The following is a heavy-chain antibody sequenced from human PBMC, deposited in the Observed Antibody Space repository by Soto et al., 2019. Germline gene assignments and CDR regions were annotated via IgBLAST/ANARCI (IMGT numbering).Heavy chain of an antibody. V-gene: IGHV3-33*01. CDR3: AATNRGLGSDY. Sequence: QVQLVESGGAVVQPGRSLRLSCAASGFTFSTYAMHWVRQAPGTGLEWVAVIWYDGSNKYYADSVKGRFTISRDNSKNTVSLEMNNLRADDTALYYCAATNRGLGSDYWGHGTQVTVAS. J-gene: IGHJ4*01. CDR2: IWYDGSNK. CDR1: GFTFSTYA. D-gene: IGHD3-10*01.